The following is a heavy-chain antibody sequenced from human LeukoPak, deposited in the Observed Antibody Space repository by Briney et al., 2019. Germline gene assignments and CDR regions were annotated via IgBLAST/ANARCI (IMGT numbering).Heavy chain of an antibody. Sequence: SETLSLTCTVSGGSISSGDYYWSWIRQPPGKGPEWIGYIYYSGSTYYNPSLKSRVTISVDTSKNQSSLKLSSVTAADTAVYYCARAITMESAFDIWGQGTMVTVSS. CDR1: GGSISSGDYY. CDR3: ARAITMESAFDI. CDR2: IYYSGST. D-gene: IGHD3-10*01. J-gene: IGHJ3*02. V-gene: IGHV4-30-4*01.